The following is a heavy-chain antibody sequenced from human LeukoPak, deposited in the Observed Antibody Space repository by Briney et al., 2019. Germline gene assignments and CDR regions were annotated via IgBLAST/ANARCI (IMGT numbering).Heavy chain of an antibody. CDR1: GGTISSSSYY. CDR2: IYYSGST. CDR3: AGQDIVVVVAATQTDAFDI. V-gene: IGHV4-39*07. Sequence: SETLSLTCTVSGGTISSSSYYWGWIRQPPGKGLEWIGSIYYSGSTYYNPSLKSRVTISVDPSTNQFSLKLSSVPAADTAVYDCAGQDIVVVVAATQTDAFDIWGQGTMVTVSS. D-gene: IGHD2-15*01. J-gene: IGHJ3*02.